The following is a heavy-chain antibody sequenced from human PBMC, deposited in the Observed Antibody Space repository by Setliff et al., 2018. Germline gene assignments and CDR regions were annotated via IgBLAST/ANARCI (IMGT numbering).Heavy chain of an antibody. CDR1: GGGGSFSAYY. V-gene: IGHV4-34*01. Sequence: PSETLSLTCGVSGGGGSFSAYYWSWIRQPPGKGLEWIGEISPGGSTIYNPSLRSRVTMSVDTAKNRFSLNLTSVTAADTAVYYCATADKINSGTSLPFDCFDIWGQGTMVTVSS. D-gene: IGHD3-10*01. CDR2: ISPGGST. CDR3: ATADKINSGTSLPFDCFDI. J-gene: IGHJ3*02.